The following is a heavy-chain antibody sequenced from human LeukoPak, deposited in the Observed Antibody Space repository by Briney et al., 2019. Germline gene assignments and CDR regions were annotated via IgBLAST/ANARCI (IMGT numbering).Heavy chain of an antibody. J-gene: IGHJ4*02. CDR2: INSYNGDT. Sequence: ASVKVSCKTSGYTSTNNGISWVRQARGQGLEWMAWINSYNGDTHYAQKFQGRVTMTTDTSTSTAFLELRSLKSDDTALYYCAKDFDYVVDYWGQGTLVTVSS. CDR1: GYTSTNNG. CDR3: AKDFDYVVDY. D-gene: IGHD3-9*01. V-gene: IGHV1-18*01.